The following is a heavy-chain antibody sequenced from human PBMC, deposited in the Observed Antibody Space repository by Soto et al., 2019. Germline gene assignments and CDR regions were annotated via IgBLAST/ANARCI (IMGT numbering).Heavy chain of an antibody. CDR3: ARAKLADYYGSGGGFDP. V-gene: IGHV4-59*01. CDR1: GGSISSYY. Sequence: QVQLQESGPGLVKPSETLSLTCTVSGGSISSYYWSWIRQPPGKGLEWIGYIYYSGSTNYNPSLKSRVTISVDTSKNQFSLKLSSVTAADPAVYYCARAKLADYYGSGGGFDPWGQGTLVTVSS. CDR2: IYYSGST. D-gene: IGHD3-10*01. J-gene: IGHJ5*02.